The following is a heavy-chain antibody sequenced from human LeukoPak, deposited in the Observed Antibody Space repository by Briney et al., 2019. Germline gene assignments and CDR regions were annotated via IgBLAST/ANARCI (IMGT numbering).Heavy chain of an antibody. Sequence: KTSETLSLTCTVSGGSISGYYWSWIRQPPGKGLEWIGYVYYSGSTNYNPSLEGRVTISVNTSMTQFSLKLSSVTAADTAVYYCARGYGSGSYFYYWGQGTLVTVSS. D-gene: IGHD3-10*01. J-gene: IGHJ4*02. V-gene: IGHV4-59*01. CDR3: ARGYGSGSYFYY. CDR1: GGSISGYY. CDR2: VYYSGST.